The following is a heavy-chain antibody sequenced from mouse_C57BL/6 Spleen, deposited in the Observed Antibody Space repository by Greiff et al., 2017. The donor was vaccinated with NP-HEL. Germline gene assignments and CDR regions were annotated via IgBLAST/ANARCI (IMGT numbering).Heavy chain of an antibody. D-gene: IGHD2-3*01. V-gene: IGHV5-17*01. Sequence: EVHLVESGGGLVKPGGSLKLSCAASGFTFSDYGMHWVRQAPEKGLEWVAYISSGSSTIYYADTVKGRFTISRDNAKNTLFLQMTSLRSEDTAMYYCARNDGYLYYYAMDYWGQGTSVTVSS. J-gene: IGHJ4*01. CDR3: ARNDGYLYYYAMDY. CDR2: ISSGSSTI. CDR1: GFTFSDYG.